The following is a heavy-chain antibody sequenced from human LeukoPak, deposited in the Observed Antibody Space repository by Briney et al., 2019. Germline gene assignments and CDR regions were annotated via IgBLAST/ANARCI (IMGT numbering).Heavy chain of an antibody. J-gene: IGHJ3*02. CDR1: GYSFTSYW. CDR2: IYPGDSDT. Sequence: GESPKISCKGSGYSFTSYWIGWVRQMPGKGLEWMGIIYPGDSDTRYSPSFQGQVTISADKSISTAYLQWSSLKASDTAVYYCARQAYGITGTTSGAFDIWGQGTMVTVSS. CDR3: ARQAYGITGTTSGAFDI. D-gene: IGHD1-20*01. V-gene: IGHV5-51*01.